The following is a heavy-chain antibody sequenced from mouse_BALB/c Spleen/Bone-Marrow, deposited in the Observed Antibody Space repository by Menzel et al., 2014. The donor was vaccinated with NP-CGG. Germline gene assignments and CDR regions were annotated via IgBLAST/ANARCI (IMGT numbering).Heavy chain of an antibody. Sequence: VQLKQSGTVLARPGGSVKMSCKASGYSFTSYWMHWGKQRPGQGLEWIGAFYPGNSDTTYNQKFKGKAKLTAVTSASTAYMELSSLTNEDSAVYYCTFLVKEDFAYWGQGTLVTVSA. D-gene: IGHD2-10*02. J-gene: IGHJ3*01. CDR2: FYPGNSDT. CDR3: TFLVKEDFAY. CDR1: GYSFTSYW. V-gene: IGHV1-5*01.